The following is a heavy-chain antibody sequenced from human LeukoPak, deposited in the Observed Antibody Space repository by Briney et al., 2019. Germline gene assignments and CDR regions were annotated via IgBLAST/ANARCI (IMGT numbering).Heavy chain of an antibody. CDR2: IKSKTDGGTT. V-gene: IGHV3-15*01. Sequence: GGSLRLSCAASGFTFSNAWMSWVRQAPGKGLEWVGRIKSKTDGGTTDYAAPVKGRFTISRDDSKNTLYLQMNSLKTEDTAVYYCTTAPPRGDSSKDPPYYWGQGTLVTVSS. CDR3: TTAPPRGDSSKDPPYY. J-gene: IGHJ4*02. D-gene: IGHD3-22*01. CDR1: GFTFSNAW.